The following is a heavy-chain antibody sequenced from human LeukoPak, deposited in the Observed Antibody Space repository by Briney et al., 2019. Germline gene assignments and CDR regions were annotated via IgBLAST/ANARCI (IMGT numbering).Heavy chain of an antibody. CDR1: GYTFTSYG. CDR3: ARDQVAAAGPYYFEN. D-gene: IGHD6-13*01. V-gene: IGHV1-18*01. CDR2: ISVYNGNT. Sequence: ASVKVSCKASGYTFTSYGISWVRQATGQGLEWMGWISVYNGNTNYAQKLQGRVTVTTDTSTSTAYMELRSLRSDDTAVYYCARDQVAAAGPYYFENWGQGTRVTVSS. J-gene: IGHJ4*02.